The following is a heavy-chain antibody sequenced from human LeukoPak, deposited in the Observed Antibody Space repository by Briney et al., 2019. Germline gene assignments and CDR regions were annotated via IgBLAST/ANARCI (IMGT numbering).Heavy chain of an antibody. D-gene: IGHD3-10*01. CDR2: ISSSGSTI. J-gene: IGHJ5*02. Sequence: GGSLRLSCAASGFTFSSYEMNWVRQAPGKGLEWVSYISSSGSTIYYADSVKGRFTISRDNAKNSLYLQMNSLRAEDTAVYYCARGAWLGETKGWFDPWGQGTLVTVSS. V-gene: IGHV3-48*03. CDR3: ARGAWLGETKGWFDP. CDR1: GFTFSSYE.